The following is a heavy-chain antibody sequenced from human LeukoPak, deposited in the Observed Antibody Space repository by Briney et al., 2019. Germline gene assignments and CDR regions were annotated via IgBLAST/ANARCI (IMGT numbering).Heavy chain of an antibody. J-gene: IGHJ5*02. Sequence: PSETLSLTCTVSAGSISSYYWSWIRQPPGKGLEWIGYIYYSGSTNYNSSLKSRVTVSVDTSKNQFSLKLSSVTAADTAVYYCARQGEQMVNWFDPWGQGTLVTVSS. CDR1: AGSISSYY. CDR3: ARQGEQMVNWFDP. D-gene: IGHD6-13*01. V-gene: IGHV4-59*08. CDR2: IYYSGST.